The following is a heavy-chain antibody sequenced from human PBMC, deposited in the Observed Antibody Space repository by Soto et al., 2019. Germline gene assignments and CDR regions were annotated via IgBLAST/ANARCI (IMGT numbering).Heavy chain of an antibody. Sequence: QPGGSLRLSCSASGFTFSSYAMHWVRQAPGKGLEYVSAISSNGGSTYYADSVKGRFTISRDNSKNTLYLQMSSLRAEDTAVYYCVSSKQQLVRGAFDIWGQGTMVTVSS. J-gene: IGHJ3*02. D-gene: IGHD6-13*01. CDR1: GFTFSSYA. CDR2: ISSNGGST. CDR3: VSSKQQLVRGAFDI. V-gene: IGHV3-64D*06.